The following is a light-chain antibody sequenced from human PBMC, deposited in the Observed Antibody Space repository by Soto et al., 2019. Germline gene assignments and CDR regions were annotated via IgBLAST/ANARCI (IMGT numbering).Light chain of an antibody. CDR2: AAS. CDR1: QGISNY. Sequence: DIQMTQSPSSLSASVGDRVTITCRASQGISNYLAWYQQKPGKVPNLLIYAASTLKSGVPSRFTGSGSGTEYTRTSSSLQPEDVATYYCQKYKSATPWTFGQGTKVEIK. CDR3: QKYKSATPWT. J-gene: IGKJ1*01. V-gene: IGKV1-27*01.